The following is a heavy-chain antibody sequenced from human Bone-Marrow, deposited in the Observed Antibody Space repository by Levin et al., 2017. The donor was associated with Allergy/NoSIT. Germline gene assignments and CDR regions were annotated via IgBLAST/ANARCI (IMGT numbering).Heavy chain of an antibody. Sequence: ASVKVSCKASGYTFTSYAMHWVRQAPGQRLEWMGWINAGNGNTKYSQKFQGRVTITRDTSASTAYMELSSLRSEDTAVYYCARYCSGGSCSYYYYGMDVWGQGTTVTVSS. D-gene: IGHD2-15*01. CDR3: ARYCSGGSCSYYYYGMDV. J-gene: IGHJ6*02. CDR1: GYTFTSYA. CDR2: INAGNGNT. V-gene: IGHV1-3*01.